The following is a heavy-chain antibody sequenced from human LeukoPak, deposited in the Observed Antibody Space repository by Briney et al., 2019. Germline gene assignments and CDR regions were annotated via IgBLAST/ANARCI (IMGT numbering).Heavy chain of an antibody. CDR2: IIGSTANT. D-gene: IGHD3-10*01. J-gene: IGHJ4*01. CDR3: AKYTSGTSYRGLDQ. Sequence: PGGSLRLSCGASGLTVSSYAMSWVRQAPGKGLEWVSTIIGSTANTYYADSVNGRVTISRDDSKNTVYLQMNSLRAEDAAVYSCAKYTSGTSYRGLDQWGHGTLVTVSS. CDR1: GLTVSSYA. V-gene: IGHV3-23*01.